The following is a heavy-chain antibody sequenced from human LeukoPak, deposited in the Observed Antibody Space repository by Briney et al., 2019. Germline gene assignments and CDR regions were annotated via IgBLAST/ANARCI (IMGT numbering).Heavy chain of an antibody. J-gene: IGHJ4*02. CDR1: GYTFTGYF. D-gene: IGHD3-10*01. V-gene: IGHV1-2*02. CDR2: INPNSGDT. Sequence: GASVKVSCKASGYTFTGYFMNWVRPAPGQGLEWMGWINPNSGDTTYAQKFQGRVTMTRDTSISTAYMELGRLRSDDTAVYYCARAQYYYPHHYYVYWGQGTLVTVSS. CDR3: ARAQYYYPHHYYVY.